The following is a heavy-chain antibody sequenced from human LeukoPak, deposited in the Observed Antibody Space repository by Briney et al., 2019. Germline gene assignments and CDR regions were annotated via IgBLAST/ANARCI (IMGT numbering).Heavy chain of an antibody. V-gene: IGHV1-18*04. CDR1: GYIFANYG. CDR2: ISADNHST. J-gene: IGHJ4*02. Sequence: ASVKVSCKASGYIFANYGFSWVRQAPGQGLEWMGWISADNHSTKYAQKFQDRVTMTDDRSTSTVYMELRSLRSDDTAVYYCARDRRGYSAYDGEGFDYWGQGTLVTVSS. CDR3: ARDRRGYSAYDGEGFDY. D-gene: IGHD5-12*01.